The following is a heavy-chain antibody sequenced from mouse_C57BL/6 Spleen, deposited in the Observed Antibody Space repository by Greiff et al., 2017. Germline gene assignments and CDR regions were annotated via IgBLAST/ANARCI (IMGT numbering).Heavy chain of an antibody. V-gene: IGHV14-4*01. J-gene: IGHJ3*01. D-gene: IGHD2-1*01. CDR1: GFNIKDDY. Sequence: EVQLQESGAELVRPGASVKLSCTASGFNIKDDYMHWVKQRPEQGLEWIGWIDPENGDTEYASKFQGKATITADTSSNTAYLQLSSLTSEDTAVYYCTAPYGNYVGSWFAYWGQGTLVTVSA. CDR2: IDPENGDT. CDR3: TAPYGNYVGSWFAY.